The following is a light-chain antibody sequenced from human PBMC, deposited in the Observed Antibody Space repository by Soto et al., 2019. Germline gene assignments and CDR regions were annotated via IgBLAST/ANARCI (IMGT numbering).Light chain of an antibody. V-gene: IGLV2-14*01. CDR1: SSDVGGYNY. CDR2: DVS. CDR3: SSYTSSSTPLYV. J-gene: IGLJ1*01. Sequence: QSALTQPASVSGSPGQSITISSTGTSSDVGGYNYVSWYQKHQGKAPKLMIYDVSNRPSGVSNRFSGSKSGNTASLTISGLQAEDEDDYYCSSYTSSSTPLYVFGTGTKLTVL.